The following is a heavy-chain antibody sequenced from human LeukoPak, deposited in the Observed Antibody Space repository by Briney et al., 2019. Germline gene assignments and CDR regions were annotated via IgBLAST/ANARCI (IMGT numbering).Heavy chain of an antibody. CDR2: ISGDGGST. CDR3: AKDIESYNYYDSRGLSF. CDR1: GFTLDDYA. V-gene: IGHV3-43*02. J-gene: IGHJ4*02. Sequence: GGSLRLSCAASGFTLDDYAMHWVRQAPGKGLEWVSLISGDGGSTYYADSVKGRFTIYRDNSKNSLYLQMNSLRTEDTALYYCAKDIESYNYYDSRGLSFWGQGTLVTVS. D-gene: IGHD3-22*01.